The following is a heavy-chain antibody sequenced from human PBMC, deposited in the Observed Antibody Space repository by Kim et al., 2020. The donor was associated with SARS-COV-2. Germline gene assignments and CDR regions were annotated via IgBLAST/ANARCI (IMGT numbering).Heavy chain of an antibody. V-gene: IGHV3-74*01. J-gene: IGHJ4*02. D-gene: IGHD3-16*02. CDR2: INSDGSSA. CDR3: LRDKGLSTPFDY. Sequence: GGSLRLSCAASGFTFSSYWIHWVRQAPGKGLVWVSRINSDGSSATYADSVRGRFTVSRDNAKNTVYVQMNSLRADDTAVYYCLRDKGLSTPFDYLGPAT. CDR1: GFTFSSYW.